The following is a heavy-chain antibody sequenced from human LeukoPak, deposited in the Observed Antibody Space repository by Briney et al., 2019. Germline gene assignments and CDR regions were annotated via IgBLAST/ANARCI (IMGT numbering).Heavy chain of an antibody. CDR3: AVYCSGGCYSGLV. Sequence: GGSLRLSCAASGFTFSSYAMHWVRQTPGKGLECVAVIWHDGSNQTYTDSVKGRFTISRDNSKNTLYLQMNSLRAEDTAVYYCAVYCSGGCYSGLVWGQGTLVTVSS. CDR2: IWHDGSNQ. D-gene: IGHD2-21*02. J-gene: IGHJ4*02. CDR1: GFTFSSYA. V-gene: IGHV3-33*01.